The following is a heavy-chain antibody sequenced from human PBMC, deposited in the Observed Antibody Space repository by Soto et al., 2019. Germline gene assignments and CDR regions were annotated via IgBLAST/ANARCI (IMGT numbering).Heavy chain of an antibody. J-gene: IGHJ4*02. CDR1: GFIFRKYG. CDR3: AKDRDSYGSSYYFDY. D-gene: IGHD5-18*01. Sequence: QVQLVESGGGVVQPGRSLRLSCAASGFIFRKYGMHWVRQAPGMGLEWVAVISYDGRETYNADSVKGRFTFSRDNSKNTLYLQMNSLRAEDTAVYYCAKDRDSYGSSYYFDYWGQGTLVTVSS. CDR2: ISYDGRET. V-gene: IGHV3-30*18.